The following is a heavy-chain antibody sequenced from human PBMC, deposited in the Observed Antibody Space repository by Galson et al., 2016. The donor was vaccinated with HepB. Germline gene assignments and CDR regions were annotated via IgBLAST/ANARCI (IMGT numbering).Heavy chain of an antibody. Sequence: SVKVSCKASGDTFSNYAITWVRQAPGQGLEWMGRIIPFLGIAKYAQRFQDRVTITADKSTSTVFMEVNSLRSEDTAVYYCARVDCSGNACYLNYWGQGTRVIVSS. CDR1: GDTFSNYA. J-gene: IGHJ4*02. V-gene: IGHV1-69*04. D-gene: IGHD2-2*01. CDR3: ARVDCSGNACYLNY. CDR2: IIPFLGIA.